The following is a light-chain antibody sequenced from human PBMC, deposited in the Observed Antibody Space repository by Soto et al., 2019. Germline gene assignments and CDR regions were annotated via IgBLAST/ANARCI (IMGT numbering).Light chain of an antibody. CDR3: SSYTSSRTLV. J-gene: IGLJ1*01. CDR2: GVS. V-gene: IGLV2-14*03. Sequence: SVLTQPASVSGSPGQSITISCTGTSSDVGGYNSVSWYQQHPGKAPQFMIYGVSNRPSGVSSRFSGSKSGNTASLTISGLQAEDEADYYCSSYTSSRTLVFGTGTKVTVL. CDR1: SSDVGGYNS.